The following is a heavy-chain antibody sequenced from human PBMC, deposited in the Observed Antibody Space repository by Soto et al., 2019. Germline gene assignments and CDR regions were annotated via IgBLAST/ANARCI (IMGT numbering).Heavy chain of an antibody. D-gene: IGHD6-6*01. CDR2: IWYDGRNK. Sequence: QVQLVESGGGVVQPGRSLRLSCAASGFTFSSYGMHWVRQAPGKGLEWVAVIWYDGRNKYYADSVKGRFTISRDKSKNTLYLQMNSLRAEDRAVDYCARVRRRWSIGSLDDYWGQGTLVTVFS. CDR1: GFTFSSYG. CDR3: ARVRRRWSIGSLDDY. V-gene: IGHV3-33*01. J-gene: IGHJ4*02.